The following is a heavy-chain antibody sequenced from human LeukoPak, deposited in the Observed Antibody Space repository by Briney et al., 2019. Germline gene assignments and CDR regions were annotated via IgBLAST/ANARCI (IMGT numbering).Heavy chain of an antibody. J-gene: IGHJ1*01. Sequence: PGGSLRLSCAASGFPFNDVWMNWVRQAPGKGLEWVGRIKSKTDGGTTDYAAPVKGRFTISRDDSKKTLFLQMNSLKTEDTAVYYCTTNPPHHYDFWSGYYNWGQGTLVTVSS. CDR1: GFPFNDVW. CDR2: IKSKTDGGTT. CDR3: TTNPPHHYDFWSGYYN. D-gene: IGHD3-3*01. V-gene: IGHV3-15*01.